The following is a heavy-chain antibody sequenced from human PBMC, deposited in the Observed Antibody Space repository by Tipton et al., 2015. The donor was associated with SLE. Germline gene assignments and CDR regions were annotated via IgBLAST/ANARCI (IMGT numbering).Heavy chain of an antibody. V-gene: IGHV4-39*01. J-gene: IGHJ4*02. CDR1: GGSIGSSSYY. D-gene: IGHD3-10*01. CDR2: ISYSGST. Sequence: TLSLTCTVSGGSIGSSSYYWGWIRQPPGKGLEWIGTISYSGSTYDNLSLKSRVTISVDTSKNQFSLKLTSVTAADTAIYYCARHLIIAAIRGAKGYFDFWGQGTLVTVSS. CDR3: ARHLIIAAIRGAKGYFDF.